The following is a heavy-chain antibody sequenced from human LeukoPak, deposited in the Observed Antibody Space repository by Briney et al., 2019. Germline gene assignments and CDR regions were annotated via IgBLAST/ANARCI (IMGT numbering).Heavy chain of an antibody. CDR1: GFTFSSYG. J-gene: IGHJ5*02. CDR3: ARDRSIAAPNWFDP. V-gene: IGHV3-21*01. D-gene: IGHD6-6*01. Sequence: GSLRLSCAASGFTFSSYGMHWVRQAPGKGLEWVSSISSSSSYIYYADSVKGRFTISRDNAKNSLYLQMNSLRAEDTAVYYCARDRSIAAPNWFDPWGQGTLVTVSS. CDR2: ISSSSSYI.